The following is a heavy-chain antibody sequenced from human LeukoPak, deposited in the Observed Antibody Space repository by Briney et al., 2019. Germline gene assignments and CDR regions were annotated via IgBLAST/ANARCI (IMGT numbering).Heavy chain of an antibody. CDR3: ARDTLRTGTARGLFDY. CDR1: GYTFTSYY. CDR2: INPSGGST. J-gene: IGHJ4*02. Sequence: VASVKVSCKASGYTFTSYYMHWVRQAPGQGLEWMGIINPSGGSTSYAQKFQGRVTMTRDMSTSTVYMELSSLRSEDTAVYYCARDTLRTGTARGLFDYWGQGTLVTVSS. V-gene: IGHV1-46*01. D-gene: IGHD1-7*01.